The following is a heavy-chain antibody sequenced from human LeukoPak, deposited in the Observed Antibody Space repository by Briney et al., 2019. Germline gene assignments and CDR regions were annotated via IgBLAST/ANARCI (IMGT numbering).Heavy chain of an antibody. J-gene: IGHJ3*02. CDR2: ISYSGST. Sequence: SETLSLTRTVSGGSISSYYWSWIRQPPGKGLEWIGYISYSGSTNYNPSLKSRVTISVDTSKNRFSLKLSSVTAADTAVYYCAREGSYYYDSSGYAFDIWGQGTMVTVSS. V-gene: IGHV4-59*01. D-gene: IGHD3-22*01. CDR1: GGSISSYY. CDR3: AREGSYYYDSSGYAFDI.